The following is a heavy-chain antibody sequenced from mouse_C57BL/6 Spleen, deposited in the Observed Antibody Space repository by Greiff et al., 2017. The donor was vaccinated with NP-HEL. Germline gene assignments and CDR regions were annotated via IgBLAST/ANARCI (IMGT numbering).Heavy chain of an antibody. CDR3: ARNDYYGSSPYYLDY. CDR2: ICTGGGT. CDR1: GFSFTSYA. V-gene: IGHV2-9-1*01. Sequence: VQLVESGPGLVAPSQSLSITCTVSGFSFTSYAISWVRQPPGKGLEWLGVICTGGGTNYNSALNSRLSISKDNSKSQVFLKMNSLQTDDTARYYCARNDYYGSSPYYLDYWGQGTTLTVSS. J-gene: IGHJ2*01. D-gene: IGHD1-1*01.